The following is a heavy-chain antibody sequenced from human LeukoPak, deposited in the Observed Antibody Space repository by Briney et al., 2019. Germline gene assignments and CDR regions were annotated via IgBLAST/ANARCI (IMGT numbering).Heavy chain of an antibody. V-gene: IGHV3-7*01. Sequence: GGSLRLSCAASGFVFSNYWMSWVRQAPGKGLEWVANIKPDGTEKYYVDSLKGRFTISRDNARNTLYLQMNSLRAEDTAVYYCARGGPIYCSGDSCYPGDYWGQGTLVTVSS. D-gene: IGHD2-15*01. J-gene: IGHJ4*02. CDR2: IKPDGTEK. CDR3: ARGGPIYCSGDSCYPGDY. CDR1: GFVFSNYW.